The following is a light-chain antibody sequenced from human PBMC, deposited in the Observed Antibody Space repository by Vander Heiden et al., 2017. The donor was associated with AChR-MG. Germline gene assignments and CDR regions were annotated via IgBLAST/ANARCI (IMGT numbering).Light chain of an antibody. CDR3: QQRSNWPPGYT. CDR2: DAS. Sequence: EIVLTQSPATLSLSPGERATLSCRASQSVSSYLAWYQQNPGQAPRLLIYDASNRATGIPARFSGSGSGTDFTLTISSLEPEDFAVYYCQQRSNWPPGYTFGKGTKLEIK. V-gene: IGKV3-11*01. J-gene: IGKJ2*01. CDR1: QSVSSY.